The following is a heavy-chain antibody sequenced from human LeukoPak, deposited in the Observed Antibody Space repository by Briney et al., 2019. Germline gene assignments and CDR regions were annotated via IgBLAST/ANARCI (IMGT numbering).Heavy chain of an antibody. CDR2: IYSGGST. V-gene: IGHV3-53*01. J-gene: IGHJ4*02. CDR1: GFTVRSNY. Sequence: GGSLRLSCAASGFTVRSNYMSWVRQAPGKGLVWVSIIYSGGSTYYADSVKGRFTNSRDNSKNTLYLQMNSLRAEDTAVYYCAREYYYHDSTGYYGYYFDYWGQGTLVTVSS. D-gene: IGHD3-22*01. CDR3: AREYYYHDSTGYYGYYFDY.